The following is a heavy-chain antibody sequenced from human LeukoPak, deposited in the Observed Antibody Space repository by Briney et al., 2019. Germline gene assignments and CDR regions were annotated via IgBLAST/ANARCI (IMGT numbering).Heavy chain of an antibody. Sequence: PGRSLRLSCAASGFDFSGYGMHWVRQAPGKGLEWVAITSSDGTAKFYTDSVEGRVTVSRDNSKNMLYLQMSTLRAEDTAVYYCAKAGRNYHNWLDPWGQGTLVTVSS. CDR2: TSSDGTAK. V-gene: IGHV3-30*18. J-gene: IGHJ5*02. CDR1: GFDFSGYG. CDR3: AKAGRNYHNWLDP. D-gene: IGHD4-11*01.